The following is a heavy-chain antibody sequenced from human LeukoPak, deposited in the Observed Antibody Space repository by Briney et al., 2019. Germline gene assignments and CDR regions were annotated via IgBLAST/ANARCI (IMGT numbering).Heavy chain of an antibody. CDR2: ISINGGGR. D-gene: IGHD2-15*01. CDR3: ARMAASYYYYYYYMDV. CDR1: GFTFSSYA. J-gene: IGHJ6*03. Sequence: GGSLRLSCAASGFTFSSYAMHWVRQAPGKGLEYVSPISINGGGRYYAKSVKGRFTIPRDNSKNTLYLQMGSLRAEDMAVYYCARMAASYYYYYYYMDVWGKGTTVTVSS. V-gene: IGHV3-64*01.